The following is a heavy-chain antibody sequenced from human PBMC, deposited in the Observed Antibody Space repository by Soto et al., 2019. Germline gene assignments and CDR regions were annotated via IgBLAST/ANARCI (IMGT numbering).Heavy chain of an antibody. J-gene: IGHJ4*02. Sequence: GGSLRLSCAASGFTFSNAWMNWVRQAPGKGLEWVGRIKSETDGGTTDYAAPVKGRFTISRDDSKNTLYLQMNSLKTEDTAVYYCTTTLPGNAYWGQGTLVTVSS. CDR2: IKSETDGGTT. CDR1: GFTFSNAW. V-gene: IGHV3-15*07. D-gene: IGHD6-13*01. CDR3: TTTLPGNAY.